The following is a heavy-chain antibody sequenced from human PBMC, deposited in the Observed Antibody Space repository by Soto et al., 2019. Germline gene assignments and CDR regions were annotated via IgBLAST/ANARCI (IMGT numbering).Heavy chain of an antibody. CDR2: INHSGST. Sequence: SETLSLTCAVYGGSFSGYYWSWIRQPPGKGLEWIGEINHSGSTNYNPSLKSRVTISVDTSKNQFSLKLSSVTAADTAVYYCARGIPNWNYGYCFDYWGQGTPVTVSS. J-gene: IGHJ4*02. CDR1: GGSFSGYY. V-gene: IGHV4-34*01. CDR3: ARGIPNWNYGYCFDY. D-gene: IGHD1-7*01.